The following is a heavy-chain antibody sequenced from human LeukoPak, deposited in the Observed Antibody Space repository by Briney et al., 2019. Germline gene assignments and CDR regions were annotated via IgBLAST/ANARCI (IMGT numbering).Heavy chain of an antibody. Sequence: ASVKVSCKASGYTFTGYYMHWVRQAPGQGLEWMGWINPNSGGTNYAQKFQGRVTMSRDTSISTAYMELSRLRSDDTAVYYCARDRGIAAAGDYRGQGTLVTVSS. CDR3: ARDRGIAAAGDY. D-gene: IGHD6-13*01. CDR1: GYTFTGYY. V-gene: IGHV1-2*02. CDR2: INPNSGGT. J-gene: IGHJ4*02.